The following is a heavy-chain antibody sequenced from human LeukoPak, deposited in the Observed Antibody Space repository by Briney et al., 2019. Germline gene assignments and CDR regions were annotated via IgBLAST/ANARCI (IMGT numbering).Heavy chain of an antibody. CDR2: INRDGRTI. V-gene: IGHV3-74*01. D-gene: IGHD3-3*01. CDR3: AKDIVGRFLEWLLMGAKPMGGMDV. CDR1: GFTVSSYW. J-gene: IGHJ6*02. Sequence: GGSLRLSCAASGFTVSSYWMHWVRQAPGKGLVWVSRINRDGRTISYAGSVKGRFTISRDNSKNSLYLQMNSLRTEDTALYYCAKDIVGRFLEWLLMGAKPMGGMDVWGQGTTVTVSS.